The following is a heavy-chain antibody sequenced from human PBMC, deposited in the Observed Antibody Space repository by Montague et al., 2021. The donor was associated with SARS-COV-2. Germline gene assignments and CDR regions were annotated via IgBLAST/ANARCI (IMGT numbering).Heavy chain of an antibody. Sequence: SLRLSCAASGSTFSSYAMSWVRQAPGKGLEWVSVIYSGGSSTYYADSVKGRFTISRDNSKNTLYLQMNSLRAEDTAVYYCAKKVFPYDSSGYLFDYWGQGTLVTVSS. CDR1: GSTFSSYA. V-gene: IGHV3-23*03. CDR3: AKKVFPYDSSGYLFDY. J-gene: IGHJ4*02. CDR2: IYSGGSST. D-gene: IGHD3-22*01.